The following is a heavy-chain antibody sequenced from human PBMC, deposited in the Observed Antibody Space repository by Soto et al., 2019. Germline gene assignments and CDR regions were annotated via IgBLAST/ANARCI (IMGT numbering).Heavy chain of an antibody. J-gene: IGHJ3*02. V-gene: IGHV2-5*01. D-gene: IGHD3-22*01. CDR3: AHDNYDSSGYYPHDAFDI. CDR2: IYWNDDK. CDR1: GFSLSTNAVG. Sequence: SGPTLVHPTQTLTLTCTFSGFSLSTNAVGVGWIRQPPGKALEWLALIYWNDDKRYSPSLKSRLTITKDTSKNQVVLTMTNMDHVDTATYYCAHDNYDSSGYYPHDAFDIWGQGTMVTVSS.